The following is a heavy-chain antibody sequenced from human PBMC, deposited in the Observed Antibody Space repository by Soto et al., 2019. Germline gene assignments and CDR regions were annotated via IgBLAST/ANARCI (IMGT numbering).Heavy chain of an antibody. D-gene: IGHD1-26*01. V-gene: IGHV1-24*01. J-gene: IGHJ4*02. CDR2: FDPEDGET. CDR1: GYTLTELS. CDR3: ATDGPRPGQRTKLVGAPSDY. Sequence: QVQLVQSGAEVKKPGASVKVSCKVSGYTLTELSMHWVRQAPGKGLEWMGGFDPEDGETIYAQKFQGRVTMTEDTSTDTAYMELSSLRSEDTAVYYCATDGPRPGQRTKLVGAPSDYRGQGTLVTVSS.